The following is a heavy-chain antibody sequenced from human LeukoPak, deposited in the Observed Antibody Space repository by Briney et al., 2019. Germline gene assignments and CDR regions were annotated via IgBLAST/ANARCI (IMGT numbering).Heavy chain of an antibody. J-gene: IGHJ4*02. D-gene: IGHD1-26*01. CDR3: AKHQYSGGYSVGYFDY. V-gene: IGHV3-23*01. CDR1: GFTFSTYA. Sequence: GGSLRLSCAASGFTFSTYAMSWVRQAPGKGLEWVSAISGSGGSTYYADSVKGRFTISRDNSKNTLYLQMNSLRAEDTAVYYCAKHQYSGGYSVGYFDYWGQGTLVTVSS. CDR2: ISGSGGST.